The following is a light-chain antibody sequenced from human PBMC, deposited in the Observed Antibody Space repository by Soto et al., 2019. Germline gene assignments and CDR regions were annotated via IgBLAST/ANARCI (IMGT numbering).Light chain of an antibody. V-gene: IGLV1-44*01. CDR3: AAWDGALNGVV. J-gene: IGLJ3*02. CDR2: TNN. CDR1: TSNIGSNT. Sequence: QSVLTQPPSASGTPGQTVTISCSGSTSNIGSNTVNWYHQVPGTAPKLLIYTNNLRPAGVPDRFSASVSGTSASLAISHLQSEDEGDFYCAAWDGALNGVVFGGGIKLTVL.